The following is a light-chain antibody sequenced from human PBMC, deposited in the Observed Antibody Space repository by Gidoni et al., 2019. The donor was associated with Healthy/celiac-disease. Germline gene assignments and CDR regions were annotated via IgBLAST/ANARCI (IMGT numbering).Light chain of an antibody. CDR1: QSVSSSY. J-gene: IGKJ4*01. Sequence: EIVLTQSPGTLSLSPGERATLSCRASQSVSSSYLAWYQQKPGQAPRLLIYGASSRATGIPYRFSGRGSGTDFTLTISRLESEDCAVYYCPQYGSSPLTFGGGTKVEIK. CDR2: GAS. V-gene: IGKV3-20*01. CDR3: PQYGSSPLT.